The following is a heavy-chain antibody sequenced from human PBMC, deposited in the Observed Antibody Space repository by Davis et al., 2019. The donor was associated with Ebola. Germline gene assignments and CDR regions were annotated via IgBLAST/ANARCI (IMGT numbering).Heavy chain of an antibody. CDR3: ARHGRRTTEIYYYYYGMDV. D-gene: IGHD4-11*01. V-gene: IGHV4-39*01. CDR2: IYYSGST. J-gene: IGHJ6*02. CDR1: GGSISSSSYY. Sequence: MPSETLSLTCTVSGGSISSSSYYWGWIRQPPGKGLEWIGSIYYSGSTYYNPSLKSRVTISVDTSKNQFSLKLSSVTAADTAVYYCARHGRRTTEIYYYYYGMDVWGQGTTVTVSS.